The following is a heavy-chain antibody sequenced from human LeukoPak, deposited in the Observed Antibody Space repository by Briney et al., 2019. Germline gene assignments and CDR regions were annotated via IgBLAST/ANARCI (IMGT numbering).Heavy chain of an antibody. Sequence: GGSLRLSCAASGFTFSNYAMSWVRQAPGKGLEWVSTISGSGGSTYYADSVKGRFTISRDNSKNTLYLQMNSLRAEDTAVYYCARDRLGTYAFDIWGQGTMVTVSS. CDR3: ARDRLGTYAFDI. V-gene: IGHV3-23*01. J-gene: IGHJ3*02. CDR2: ISGSGGST. CDR1: GFTFSNYA. D-gene: IGHD3-16*01.